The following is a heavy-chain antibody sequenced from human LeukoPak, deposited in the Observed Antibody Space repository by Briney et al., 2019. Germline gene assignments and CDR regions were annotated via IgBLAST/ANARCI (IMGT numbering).Heavy chain of an antibody. V-gene: IGHV1-2*04. CDR1: GYTFTGYY. CDR3: ALGLMVRNAFDI. Sequence: ASVKVSCKASGYTFTGYYMRWVRQAPGQGLEGMGWINPNSGGTNYAQKFQGWVTMTRDTSISTAYMELSRLRSDDTAVYYCALGLMVRNAFDIWGQGTMVTVSS. D-gene: IGHD3-10*01. J-gene: IGHJ3*02. CDR2: INPNSGGT.